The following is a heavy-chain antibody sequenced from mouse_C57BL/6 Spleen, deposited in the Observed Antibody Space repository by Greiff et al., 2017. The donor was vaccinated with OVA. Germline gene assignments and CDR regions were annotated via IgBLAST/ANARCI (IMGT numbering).Heavy chain of an antibody. CDR3: ARYPLYYYARDY. J-gene: IGHJ4*01. Sequence: EVQLQESGGGLVQPGGSLSLSCAASGFTFTDYYMSWVRQPPGKALEWLGFIRTKANGYTTEYSASVKGRFTISRDKSQSILYLQMNALRAEDSAAYYCARYPLYYYARDYWGQGTSVTVSS. CDR2: IRTKANGYTT. CDR1: GFTFTDYY. D-gene: IGHD6-5*01. V-gene: IGHV7-3*01.